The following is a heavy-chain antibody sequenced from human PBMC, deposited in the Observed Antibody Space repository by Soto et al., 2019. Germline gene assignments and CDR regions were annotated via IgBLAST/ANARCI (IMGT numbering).Heavy chain of an antibody. CDR1: GFTLRSYG. CDR3: ARDLRPPGHLTFDY. J-gene: IGHJ4*02. Sequence: GGSLRLSCAASGFTLRSYGIHWFRQAPGKGLEWVAAISYDGRNEYYADSVRGRFSISRDTAKNTVYLQMSSLRAEDTAVYYCARDLRPPGHLTFDYWGRGTLVTVST. D-gene: IGHD2-8*02. V-gene: IGHV3-33*01. CDR2: ISYDGRNE.